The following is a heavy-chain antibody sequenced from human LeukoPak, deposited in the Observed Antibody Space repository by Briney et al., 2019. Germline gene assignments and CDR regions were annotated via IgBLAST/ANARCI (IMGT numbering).Heavy chain of an antibody. CDR2: IYTSGGT. D-gene: IGHD1-26*01. CDR3: AREGVVGALSVDY. J-gene: IGHJ4*02. Sequence: PSETLSLTCTVSGGSISSGSYYCSWIRQPAGKGLEWIGRIYTSGGTNYNPSLKSRVTISVDTSKSQFSLKLNSVTAADTAVYYCAREGVVGALSVDYWGQGTLVTVSS. CDR1: GGSISSGSYY. V-gene: IGHV4-61*02.